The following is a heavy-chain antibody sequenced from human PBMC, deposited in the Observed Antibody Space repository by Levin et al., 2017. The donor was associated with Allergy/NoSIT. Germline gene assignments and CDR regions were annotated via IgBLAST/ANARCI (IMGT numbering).Heavy chain of an antibody. CDR3: ARELAVAGTPNYYGMDV. V-gene: IGHV3-21*01. J-gene: IGHJ6*02. CDR2: ISSSSSYI. CDR1: GFTFSSHS. Sequence: PGGSLRLSCAASGFTFSSHSMDWVRQAPGKGLEWVSSISSSSSYIYYADSVKGRFTISRDNAKNSLYLQMNSLRAEDTAVYYCARELAVAGTPNYYGMDVWGQGTTVTVSS. D-gene: IGHD6-19*01.